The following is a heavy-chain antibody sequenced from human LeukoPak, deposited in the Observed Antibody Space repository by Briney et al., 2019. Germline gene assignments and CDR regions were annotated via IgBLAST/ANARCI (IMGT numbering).Heavy chain of an antibody. CDR2: IAYDGNSR. D-gene: IGHD1-14*01. V-gene: IGHV3-23*01. Sequence: GGSLRLSCAASGFMFGNHAMAWVRQAPGKGLEWVSAIAYDGNSRDYAHSVRGRFTISRDNSKSTLYLDMNNLRAEDTALYYCSKRVGGTPDNWGLGTLVTVSS. CDR1: GFMFGNHA. J-gene: IGHJ4*02. CDR3: SKRVGGTPDN.